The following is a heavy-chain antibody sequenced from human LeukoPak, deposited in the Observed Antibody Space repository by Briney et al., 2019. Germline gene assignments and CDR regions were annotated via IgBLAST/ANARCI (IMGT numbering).Heavy chain of an antibody. Sequence: SETLSLTCTVSGGSISIYYWSRIGQPPGKGLEWIGSIYYSGSTYYNPSLKSRATISVDTSKNQFSLKLSSVTAADTAVYYCARESSGSPPLYFDYWGQGTLVTVSS. CDR3: ARESSGSPPLYFDY. V-gene: IGHV4-59*12. J-gene: IGHJ4*02. CDR2: IYYSGST. CDR1: GGSISIYY. D-gene: IGHD3-10*01.